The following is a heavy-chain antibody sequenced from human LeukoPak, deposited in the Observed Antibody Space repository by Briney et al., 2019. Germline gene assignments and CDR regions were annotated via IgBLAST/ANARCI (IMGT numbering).Heavy chain of an antibody. CDR3: ARGGTYYDFWSAHRFDY. D-gene: IGHD3-3*01. CDR1: GGSISSGHSS. Sequence: KPSETLSLTCAVSGGSISSGHSSWNWFRQPPGKGLEWIGEINHSGSTNYNPSLKSRVTISVDTSKNQFSLKLSSVTAADTAVYYCARGGTYYDFWSAHRFDYWGQGTLVTVSS. V-gene: IGHV4-34*01. CDR2: INHSGST. J-gene: IGHJ4*02.